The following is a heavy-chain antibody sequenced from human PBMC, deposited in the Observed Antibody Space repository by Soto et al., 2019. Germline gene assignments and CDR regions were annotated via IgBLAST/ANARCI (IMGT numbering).Heavy chain of an antibody. CDR3: ARDSSGSIAAAGYYYGMDV. J-gene: IGHJ6*02. CDR2: ITGIDGRT. Sequence: PGGSLRLSCVGSGFTFGNYAMSWVRQAPGKGLEWVSSITGIDGRTYYADSVKGRFTISRDNSKNTLYLQMNSLRAEDTAVYYCARDSSGSIAAAGYYYGMDVWGQGTTVTVSS. V-gene: IGHV3-23*01. CDR1: GFTFGNYA. D-gene: IGHD6-13*01.